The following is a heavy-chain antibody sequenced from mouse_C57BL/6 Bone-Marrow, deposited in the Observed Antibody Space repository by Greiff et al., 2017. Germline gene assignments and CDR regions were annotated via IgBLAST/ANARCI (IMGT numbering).Heavy chain of an antibody. J-gene: IGHJ1*03. CDR3: ASFKVDWYFDV. Sequence: VQLQQSGPVLVKPGASVKMSCKASGYTFTDYYMNWVKQSHGKSLEWIGVINPYNGGTSYNQKFKGKATLTVDKSSSTAYMELNSLTSEDSAVYYCASFKVDWYFDVWGTGTTVTVSS. CDR1: GYTFTDYY. CDR2: INPYNGGT. V-gene: IGHV1-19*01. D-gene: IGHD1-3*01.